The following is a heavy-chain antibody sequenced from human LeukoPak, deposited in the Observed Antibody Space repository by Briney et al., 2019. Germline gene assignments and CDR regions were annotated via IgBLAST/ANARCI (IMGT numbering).Heavy chain of an antibody. CDR3: ARSGYYDSSGYFDY. CDR2: IYYSGST. J-gene: IGHJ4*02. D-gene: IGHD3-22*01. V-gene: IGHV4-34*01. CDR1: GGSFSGYY. Sequence: PSETLSLTCAVYGGSFSGYYWSWIRQPPGKGLEWIGSIYYSGSTYYNTSLKSRVTISVDTSKNQFSLKLSSVTAADTAVYYCARSGYYDSSGYFDYWDQGTLVTVSS.